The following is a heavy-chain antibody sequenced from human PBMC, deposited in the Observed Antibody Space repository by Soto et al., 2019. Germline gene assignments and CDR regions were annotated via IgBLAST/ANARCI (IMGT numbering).Heavy chain of an antibody. CDR1: GYSFTSYW. V-gene: IGHV5-51*01. Sequence: GESLKISCKGSGYSFTSYWIGWVRQMPGKGLEWMGIIYPGDSDTRYSPSFQGQVTISADKSISTAYLQWSSLKASDTAMYYCARRVIAARPEADDAFDIWGQGTMVTVSS. CDR2: IYPGDSDT. J-gene: IGHJ3*02. D-gene: IGHD6-6*01. CDR3: ARRVIAARPEADDAFDI.